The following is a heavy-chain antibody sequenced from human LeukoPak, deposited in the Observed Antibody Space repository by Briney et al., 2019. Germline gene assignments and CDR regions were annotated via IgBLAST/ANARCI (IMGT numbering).Heavy chain of an antibody. CDR2: MNPNSGNT. Sequence: ASVKVSCKASGYTFTNYDINWVRQATGQGLEWTGWMNPNSGNTGYAQKFQGRVTMTGNTSISTAYMELSSLRSEDTAVYYCARVRSSNNWEAWFVPWGQGTLITVSS. D-gene: IGHD1-1*01. CDR3: ARVRSSNNWEAWFVP. V-gene: IGHV1-8*01. J-gene: IGHJ5*02. CDR1: GYTFTNYD.